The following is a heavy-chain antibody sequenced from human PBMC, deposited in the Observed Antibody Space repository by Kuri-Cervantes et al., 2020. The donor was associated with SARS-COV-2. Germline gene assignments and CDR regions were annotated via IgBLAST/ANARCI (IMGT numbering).Heavy chain of an antibody. V-gene: IGHV3-30*02. CDR3: ARXRRVGWADH. Sequence: GESLKIXCAASGFTFSSYGMHWVRXXPGKGLEWXXXIRYDGSNXYXADSVKGRFTIXRENSKNTLYXQMNGLRAEETAVYYCARXRRVGWADHWGQGTLVTVSS. CDR1: GFTFSSYG. CDR2: IRYDGSNX. D-gene: IGHD1-26*01. J-gene: IGHJ4*02.